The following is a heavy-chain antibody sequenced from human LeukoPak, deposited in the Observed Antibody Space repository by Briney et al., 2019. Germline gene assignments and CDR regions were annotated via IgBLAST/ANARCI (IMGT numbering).Heavy chain of an antibody. CDR3: ARGRYSGSYLDY. D-gene: IGHD1-26*01. CDR2: ISSSSSYI. J-gene: IGHJ4*02. CDR1: GFTFSSYS. V-gene: IGHV3-21*01. Sequence: GGSLRLSCAASGFTFSSYSMNWVRQAPGKGLEWVSSISSSSSYIYYADSVKGRFTISRDNAKNSLYLQMNSLRAKDTAVYYCARGRYSGSYLDYWGQGTLVTVSS.